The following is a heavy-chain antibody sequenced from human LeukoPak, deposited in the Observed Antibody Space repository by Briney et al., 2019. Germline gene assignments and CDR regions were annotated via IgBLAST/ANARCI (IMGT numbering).Heavy chain of an antibody. D-gene: IGHD3-10*01. CDR1: GGSISSGSYY. V-gene: IGHV4-61*02. CDR2: IYTSGST. J-gene: IGHJ4*02. CDR3: ARDLGFGEPFDY. Sequence: SETLSLTCTVSGGSISSGSYYWSWIRQPAGKGLEWIGRIYTSGSTNYNPSLKSRVTISVDTSKNQFSLKLSSVTAADTAVYYCARDLGFGEPFDYWGQGTLVTVSS.